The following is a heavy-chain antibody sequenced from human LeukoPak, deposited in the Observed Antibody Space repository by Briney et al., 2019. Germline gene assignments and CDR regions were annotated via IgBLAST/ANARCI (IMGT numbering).Heavy chain of an antibody. J-gene: IGHJ3*02. CDR1: GGSISSYY. D-gene: IGHD5-24*01. CDR3: ARDFLATIPDAFDI. CDR2: LYNNGST. V-gene: IGHV4-59*01. Sequence: PSETLSLTCTVSGGSISSYYWSWIRQPPGKGLEWIGYLYNNGSTNYNPSLKSRVTISVGTSKNQFSLKVTSVTAADTAVYFCARDFLATIPDAFDIWGQGTMVTVSS.